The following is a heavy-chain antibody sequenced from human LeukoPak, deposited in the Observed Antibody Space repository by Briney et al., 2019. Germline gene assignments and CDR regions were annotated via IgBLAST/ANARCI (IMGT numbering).Heavy chain of an antibody. Sequence: PGGSLRLSCAASGFTFSSYGMHWVRQAPGKGLEWVSAISGSGGSTYYADSVKGRFTISRDNSKNTLYLQMNSLRAEDTAVYYCAKDEGRVVPAFFDYWGQGTLVTVSS. CDR1: GFTFSSYG. CDR2: ISGSGGST. D-gene: IGHD2-2*01. CDR3: AKDEGRVVPAFFDY. V-gene: IGHV3-23*01. J-gene: IGHJ4*02.